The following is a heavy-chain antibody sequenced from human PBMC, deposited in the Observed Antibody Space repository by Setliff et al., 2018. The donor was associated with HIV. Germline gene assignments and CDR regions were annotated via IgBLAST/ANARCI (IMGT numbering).Heavy chain of an antibody. CDR2: IYYSGST. D-gene: IGHD1-26*01. V-gene: IGHV4-39*02. CDR1: GGSISSSSYY. Sequence: PSETLSLTCTVSGGSISSSSYYWGWIRQPPGKGLEWIGSIYYSGSTYYNPSLKSRVTMSVDASRNRFSLKLSSVTAADTAVYYCARRRWELLKRGAAFDIWGQGTMVTVSS. CDR3: ARRRWELLKRGAAFDI. J-gene: IGHJ3*02.